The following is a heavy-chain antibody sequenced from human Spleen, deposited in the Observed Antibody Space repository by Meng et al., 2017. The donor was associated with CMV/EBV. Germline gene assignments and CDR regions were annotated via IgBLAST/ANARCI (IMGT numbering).Heavy chain of an antibody. CDR1: FSNDW. Sequence: FSNDWMSWVRQAPGKGLEWVGRIKSKTDGETTDYAAPVKGRFIISRDDSKNTLYLQMSSLKTEDTAVYYCAKSGRITMIVVANYFDYWGQGTLVTVSS. CDR2: IKSKTDGETT. J-gene: IGHJ4*02. V-gene: IGHV3-15*01. D-gene: IGHD3-22*01. CDR3: AKSGRITMIVVANYFDY.